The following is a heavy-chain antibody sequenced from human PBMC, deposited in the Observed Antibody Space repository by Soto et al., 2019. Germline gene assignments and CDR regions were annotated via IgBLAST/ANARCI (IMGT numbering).Heavy chain of an antibody. V-gene: IGHV4-39*01. D-gene: IGHD3-3*01. CDR3: EKDILEWLFDYADSSDYGMHV. CDR2: IYYSGST. CDR1: GGSISSSSYY. J-gene: IGHJ6*02. Sequence: PSETLSLTCTVSGGSISSSSYYWGWIRQPPGKGLEWIGSIYYSGSTYYNPSLKSRVTISVDTSKNQFSLKLSSVTAADTAVYYCEKDILEWLFDYADSSDYGMHVWRQGLPVSV.